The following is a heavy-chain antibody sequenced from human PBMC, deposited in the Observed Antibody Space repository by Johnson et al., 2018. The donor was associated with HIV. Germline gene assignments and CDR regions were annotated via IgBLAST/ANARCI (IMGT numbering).Heavy chain of an antibody. Sequence: QMLLVESGGGAVQPGRSLRLSCAASGFTFSSYAMHWVRQAPGKGLEWVAVILYRGSNKYYADSVKGRFTISRDNSKNTLYLQMNSLRAEDTAVYYCAKVAAAMGTDAFDIWGQGTMVTVS. CDR3: AKVAAAMGTDAFDI. D-gene: IGHD5-18*01. V-gene: IGHV3-30*04. CDR2: ILYRGSNK. J-gene: IGHJ3*02. CDR1: GFTFSSYA.